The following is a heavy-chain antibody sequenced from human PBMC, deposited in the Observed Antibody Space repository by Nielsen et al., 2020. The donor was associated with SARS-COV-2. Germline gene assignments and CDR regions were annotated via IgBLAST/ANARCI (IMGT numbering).Heavy chain of an antibody. CDR2: ISSSGSTI. Sequence: GESLKISCAASGFTFSSYAMSWVRQAPGKGLEWVSYISSSGSTIYYADSVKGRFTISRDNAKNTLYLQMNSLRAEDTAVYYCAIIWSGYTDAFDIWGQGTMVTVSS. CDR1: GFTFSSYA. V-gene: IGHV3-48*04. D-gene: IGHD3-3*01. J-gene: IGHJ3*02. CDR3: AIIWSGYTDAFDI.